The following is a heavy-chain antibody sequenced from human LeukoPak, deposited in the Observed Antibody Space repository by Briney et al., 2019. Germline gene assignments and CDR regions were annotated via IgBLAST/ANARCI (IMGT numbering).Heavy chain of an antibody. V-gene: IGHV3-9*01. Sequence: GGSLRLSCAASGFTFDDYAMQWVRQAPGKGLEWVSGISWNGGSIAYADSVKGRFTISRDNAKNSLYLQMNTLRAEDTALYYCAKAAGAHSSSWGYFDCWGQGTLVTVSS. J-gene: IGHJ4*02. D-gene: IGHD6-13*01. CDR2: ISWNGGSI. CDR1: GFTFDDYA. CDR3: AKAAGAHSSSWGYFDC.